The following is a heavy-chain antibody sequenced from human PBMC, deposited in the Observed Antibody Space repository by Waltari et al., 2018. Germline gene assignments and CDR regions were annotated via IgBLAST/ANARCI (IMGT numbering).Heavy chain of an antibody. V-gene: IGHV3-23*03. J-gene: IGHJ3*02. CDR2: FYSGGST. CDR3: ARDLSSGWTRDDAFDI. D-gene: IGHD6-19*01. CDR1: GFTFSSYA. Sequence: EVQLLESGGGLVQPGGSLRLSCAASGFTFSSYAMSWVRQAPGKGLEWVSVFYSGGSTYYADSVKGRFTISRDNSKNTLYLQMNSLRAEDTAVYYCARDLSSGWTRDDAFDIWGQGTMVTVSS.